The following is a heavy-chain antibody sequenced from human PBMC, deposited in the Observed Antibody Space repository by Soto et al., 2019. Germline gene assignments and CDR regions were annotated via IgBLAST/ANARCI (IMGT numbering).Heavy chain of an antibody. D-gene: IGHD3-10*01. J-gene: IGHJ4*02. V-gene: IGHV3-33*01. CDR2: IWYDGSNK. CDR3: ARLSITMVRGVIPY. Sequence: QVQLVESGGGVVQPGRSLRLSCAASGFTFSSYGMHWVRQAPGKGLEWVAVIWYDGSNKYYADSVKGRFTISRDNSKNTLYLQMNSLRAEDTAVYYCARLSITMVRGVIPYWGPGTLVTVSS. CDR1: GFTFSSYG.